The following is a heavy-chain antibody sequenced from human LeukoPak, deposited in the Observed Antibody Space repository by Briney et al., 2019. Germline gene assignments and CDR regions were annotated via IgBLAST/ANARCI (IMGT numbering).Heavy chain of an antibody. CDR2: INSDGSTT. CDR1: GFTFISYW. J-gene: IGHJ4*02. D-gene: IGHD3-22*01. CDR3: ARGHHYYDSSAYYY. V-gene: IGHV3-74*01. Sequence: GGSLRLSCAASGFTFISYWMHWVRQAPGKGLVWVSRINSDGSTTSYASSVKGRFTISRDTAKNTLYLQMNSLRAEDTAVYYCARGHHYYDSSAYYYWGQGTLVTVSS.